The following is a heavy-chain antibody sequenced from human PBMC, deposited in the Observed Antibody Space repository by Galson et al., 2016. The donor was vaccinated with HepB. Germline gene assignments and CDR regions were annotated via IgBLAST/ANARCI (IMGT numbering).Heavy chain of an antibody. CDR2: ISYDGGDK. CDR1: GFTFSRYG. D-gene: IGHD2-21*02. J-gene: IGHJ4*02. Sequence: SLRLSCAASGFTFSRYGMHWVRQAPGKGLEWVAVISYDGGDKHYADSVKGRFTVSRDNSKNTLFLQMNSLRVEDTAVYYCAKLDCGRDCPRDDWGQGTQVT. V-gene: IGHV3-30*19. CDR3: AKLDCGRDCPRDD.